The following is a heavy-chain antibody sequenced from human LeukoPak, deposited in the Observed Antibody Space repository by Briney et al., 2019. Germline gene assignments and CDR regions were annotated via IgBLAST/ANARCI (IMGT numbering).Heavy chain of an antibody. Sequence: GGSLRLSCAASGFTFSSYAMGWVLQAPGKGLEWVSDISHSAGNTYYADSVKGRFTISRDNAKNSLYLQMNSLRAEDTAVYYCARDRMVRGVSYGMDVWGQGTTVTVSS. V-gene: IGHV3-23*01. CDR2: ISHSAGNT. CDR3: ARDRMVRGVSYGMDV. D-gene: IGHD3-10*01. CDR1: GFTFSSYA. J-gene: IGHJ6*02.